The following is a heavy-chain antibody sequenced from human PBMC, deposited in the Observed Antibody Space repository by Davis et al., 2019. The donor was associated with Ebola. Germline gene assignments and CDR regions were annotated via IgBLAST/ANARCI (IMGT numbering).Heavy chain of an antibody. CDR1: GDSISSGDYY. J-gene: IGHJ6*02. Sequence: MPSETLSLTCTVSGDSISSGDYYWNWIRQHPGKGLEWIGYIYYSGSTYYNPSLKSRVTISVDASKNQFSLKLSSVTAADTAVYYCARVPRSYDFWSGRYSYHGVDVWGQGTTVTVS. CDR2: IYYSGST. V-gene: IGHV4-31*03. D-gene: IGHD3-3*01. CDR3: ARVPRSYDFWSGRYSYHGVDV.